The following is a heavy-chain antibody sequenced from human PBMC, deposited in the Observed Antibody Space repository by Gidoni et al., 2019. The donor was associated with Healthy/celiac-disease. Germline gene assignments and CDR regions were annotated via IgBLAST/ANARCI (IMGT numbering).Heavy chain of an antibody. J-gene: IGHJ4*02. D-gene: IGHD6-13*01. CDR1: GFTFSSYS. Sequence: EVQLVESGGGLVQPGGSLRLSCAASGFTFSSYSMNWVRQAPGKGLEWVSYISSSSSTIYYADSVKGRFTISRDNAKNSLYLQMNSLRAEDTAVYYCARDRDIAAAGNFDYWGQGTLVTVSS. CDR3: ARDRDIAAAGNFDY. CDR2: ISSSSSTI. V-gene: IGHV3-48*01.